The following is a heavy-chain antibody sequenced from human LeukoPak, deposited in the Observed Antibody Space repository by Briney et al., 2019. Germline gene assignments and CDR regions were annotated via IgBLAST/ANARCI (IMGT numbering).Heavy chain of an antibody. D-gene: IGHD6-13*01. Sequence: GRSLRLSCAASGFTFDDYAMHWVRQAPGKGLEWVSGISWNSGSIGYADSVKGRFTISRDNAKNSLYLQMNSLRAEDTALYYCAKDIGAGSWLDYWGQGTLVTVSS. CDR1: GFTFDDYA. V-gene: IGHV3-9*01. CDR3: AKDIGAGSWLDY. J-gene: IGHJ4*02. CDR2: ISWNSGSI.